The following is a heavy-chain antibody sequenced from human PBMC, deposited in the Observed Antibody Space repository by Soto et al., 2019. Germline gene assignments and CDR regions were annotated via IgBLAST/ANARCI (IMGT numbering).Heavy chain of an antibody. CDR1: GYTFTTFW. Sequence: GESLKISCTGFGYTFTTFWISWVRQMPGKGLEWLGRVDPRDSYVTYNPSFEGHVTISADKSISTAYLQWGSLKASDTAMYFCARIYCTTPTCASWFDPPCQAPLVTRS. CDR3: ARIYCTTPTCASWFDP. CDR2: VDPRDSYV. D-gene: IGHD2-8*01. J-gene: IGHJ5*02. V-gene: IGHV5-10-1*01.